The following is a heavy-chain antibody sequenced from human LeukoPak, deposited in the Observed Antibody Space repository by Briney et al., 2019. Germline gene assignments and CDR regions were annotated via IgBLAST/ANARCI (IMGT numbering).Heavy chain of an antibody. D-gene: IGHD1-20*01. CDR3: ARISPYNWNDEYYFDY. CDR2: IDWDDDK. CDR1: GFSLSTSGMC. V-gene: IGHV2-70*11. J-gene: IGHJ4*02. Sequence: SGPALVKPTQTLTLTSTFSGFSLSTSGMCVNWIRQPPGKALEWLARIDWDDDKYYSTSLKTRLTISKDTSKNQVVLTMTNMDPVDTATYYCARISPYNWNDEYYFDYWGQGTLVTVSS.